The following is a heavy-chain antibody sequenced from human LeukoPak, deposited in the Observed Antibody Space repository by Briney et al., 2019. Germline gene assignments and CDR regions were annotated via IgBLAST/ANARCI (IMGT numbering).Heavy chain of an antibody. Sequence: GGSLRLSCAASGFTFSSYAMTWFRQAPGKGLEWVSTLTDSGRRTFYADSVKGRLTISRDNSKSTLYLQMNSLRAEDTAIYYCAKVDCGSSGCRRVDYWGQGTLVTVSS. CDR3: AKVDCGSSGCRRVDY. CDR2: LTDSGRRT. CDR1: GFTFSSYA. V-gene: IGHV3-23*01. J-gene: IGHJ4*02. D-gene: IGHD2-2*01.